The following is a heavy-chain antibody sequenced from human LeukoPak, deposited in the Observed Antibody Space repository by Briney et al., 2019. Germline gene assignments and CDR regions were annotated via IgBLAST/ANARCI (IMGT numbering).Heavy chain of an antibody. CDR3: ARIAVAGPYDAFDI. Sequence: SETLSLTCTVSSGSISSYYWNWIRQPPGKGLEGIGYIYYSGSTNYNPSLKSRLTISVDTSKNQFSLKLSSVTAADTAVYYCARIAVAGPYDAFDIWGQGTMVTVSS. J-gene: IGHJ3*02. D-gene: IGHD6-19*01. V-gene: IGHV4-59*01. CDR2: IYYSGST. CDR1: SGSISSYY.